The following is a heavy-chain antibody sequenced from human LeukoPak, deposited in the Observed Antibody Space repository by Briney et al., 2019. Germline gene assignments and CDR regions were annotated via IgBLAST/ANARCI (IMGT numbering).Heavy chain of an antibody. CDR1: GYTFTSYG. CDR3: ARNRLEYSGYDWDYYYYMDV. J-gene: IGHJ6*03. Sequence: ASGKVSCKASGYTFTSYGINWVRQATGQGLEWMGWTNPNSGNTGYAQKFQGRVTMTRNTSISTAYMELSSLRSEDTAVYYCARNRLEYSGYDWDYYYYMDVWGKGTTVTISS. D-gene: IGHD5-12*01. CDR2: TNPNSGNT. V-gene: IGHV1-8*01.